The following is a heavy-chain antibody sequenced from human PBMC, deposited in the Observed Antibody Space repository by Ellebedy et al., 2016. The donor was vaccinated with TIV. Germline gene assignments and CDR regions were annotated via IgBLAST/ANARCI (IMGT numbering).Heavy chain of an antibody. CDR2: IGTKAYGGTT. Sequence: GESLKISCTASGFNFADYSMSWFRQAPGKGLEWVGFIGTKAYGGTTDYAASVKGRFTISRDDSKRIAYLQMNSLKTEDTAVYYCSRDRPLLGYSYHGMDVWGQGTTVTVSS. CDR3: SRDRPLLGYSYHGMDV. CDR1: GFNFADYS. J-gene: IGHJ6*02. V-gene: IGHV3-49*03. D-gene: IGHD3-16*01.